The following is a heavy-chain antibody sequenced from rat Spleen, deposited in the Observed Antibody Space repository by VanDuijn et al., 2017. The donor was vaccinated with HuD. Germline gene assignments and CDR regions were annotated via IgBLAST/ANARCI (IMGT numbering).Heavy chain of an antibody. V-gene: IGHV2-1*01. Sequence: QVQLKESGPGLVQPSQTLSLTCTVSGFSLTSNSVSWVRQPPGKGLEWMGAIWSGGSTDYNSALKSRLSISRDTSKNQVFLKMNSLQTYDTGTDYCTRVSGGLGDYWGQGVMVTVSS. J-gene: IGHJ2*01. CDR3: TRVSGGLGDY. CDR2: IWSGGST. D-gene: IGHD4-3*01. CDR1: GFSLTSNS.